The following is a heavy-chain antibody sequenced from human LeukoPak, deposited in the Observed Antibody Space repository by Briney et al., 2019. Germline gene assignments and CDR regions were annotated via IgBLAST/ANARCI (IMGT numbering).Heavy chain of an antibody. CDR2: ISNSGDRT. CDR3: AKVLHGDQYVFDY. CDR1: GFTFSSYD. D-gene: IGHD4-17*01. V-gene: IGHV3-23*01. Sequence: GGSLRLSCVASGFTFSSYDMAWVRQAPGKGLEWVFAISNSGDRTFYADSVKGRFTISRDNPKNMVYVQMRSLRAEDTAIYYCAKVLHGDQYVFDYWGQGTLVAVSS. J-gene: IGHJ4*02.